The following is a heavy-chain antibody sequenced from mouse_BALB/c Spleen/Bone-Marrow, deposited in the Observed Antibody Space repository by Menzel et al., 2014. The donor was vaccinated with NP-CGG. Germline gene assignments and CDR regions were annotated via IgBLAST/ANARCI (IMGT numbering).Heavy chain of an antibody. CDR3: ARCLTGTSAMDY. D-gene: IGHD4-1*01. Sequence: QVHLKESGAELGRPGTSVKVSCKASGYAFTNYLIEWVKQRPGQGLEWIGVINPGSGGTNYNEKFKAKATLTADKSSSTTYMQLSSLTSDDSAVYFCARCLTGTSAMDYWGQGTSVTVSS. CDR1: GYAFTNYL. CDR2: INPGSGGT. J-gene: IGHJ4*01. V-gene: IGHV1-54*01.